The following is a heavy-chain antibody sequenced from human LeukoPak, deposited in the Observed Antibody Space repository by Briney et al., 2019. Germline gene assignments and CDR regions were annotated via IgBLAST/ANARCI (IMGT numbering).Heavy chain of an antibody. CDR2: IKSKTDAGTT. J-gene: IGHJ4*02. D-gene: IGHD4-17*01. CDR3: TAYYGDYVRY. V-gene: IGHV3-15*01. Sequence: PGGSLTLSWAASGFTFSNAWMSWVRQAPGKGLEWVGRIKSKTDAGTTDYAAPVKGRFTISRDDSKNTQYLQMNSRKTEDTAVYYCTAYYGDYVRYWGQGSLVSVSS. CDR1: GFTFSNAW.